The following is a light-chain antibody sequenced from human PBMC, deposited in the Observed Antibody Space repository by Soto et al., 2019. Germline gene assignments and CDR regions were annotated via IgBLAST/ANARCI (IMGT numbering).Light chain of an antibody. CDR3: QQYDNLLT. CDR1: QGISSW. J-gene: IGKJ1*01. V-gene: IGKV1-33*01. CDR2: DAS. Sequence: IQMTQSPSTMSASVGDRVTITCRASQGISSWLAWYQQKPGKAAKLLIYDASNLETGVPSRFSGSGSGTDFTFTISSLQPEDIATYYCQQYDNLLTFGQGTKVDIK.